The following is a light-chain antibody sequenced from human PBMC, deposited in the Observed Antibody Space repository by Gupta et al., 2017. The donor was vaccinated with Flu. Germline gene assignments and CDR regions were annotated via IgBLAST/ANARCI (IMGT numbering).Light chain of an antibody. Sequence: PSTLSASVGDRVTITCRASQSISNWLAWYQQKPGKAPKLLIYQASDLESGVPSRFSGTGSETKFTLTISSLQSDDFATYYCQQYSTYLGTFGQGTKV. J-gene: IGKJ1*01. CDR1: QSISNW. CDR2: QAS. CDR3: QQYSTYLGT. V-gene: IGKV1-5*03.